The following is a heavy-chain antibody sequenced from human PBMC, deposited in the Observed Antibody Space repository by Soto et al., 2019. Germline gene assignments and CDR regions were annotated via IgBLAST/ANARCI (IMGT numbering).Heavy chain of an antibody. D-gene: IGHD3-16*02. J-gene: IGHJ6*02. Sequence: GGSLRLSCAASGFTFSSYAMSWVRQAPGKGLEWVSAISGSGGSTYYADSVKGRFTISRDNSKNTLYLQMNSLRAEDTAVYYCAKEGLGGVIDLYGMDVWGQGTTVTVSS. CDR3: AKEGLGGVIDLYGMDV. V-gene: IGHV3-23*01. CDR1: GFTFSSYA. CDR2: ISGSGGST.